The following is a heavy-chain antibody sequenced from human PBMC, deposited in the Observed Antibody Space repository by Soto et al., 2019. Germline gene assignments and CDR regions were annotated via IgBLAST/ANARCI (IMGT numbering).Heavy chain of an antibody. J-gene: IGHJ5*02. D-gene: IGHD2-21*02. Sequence: QVQLQESGPGLVKPSQTLSLTCTVSGGSISSGGYYWNWIRHHPGKGLEWMGYIYYRGFTYDNPSLKTRVTISSDTSKNQFSLKLRSVTAADTAVSYCARSVTPWGQGTLVTVSS. CDR1: GGSISSGGYY. CDR3: ARSVTP. CDR2: IYYRGFT. V-gene: IGHV4-31*03.